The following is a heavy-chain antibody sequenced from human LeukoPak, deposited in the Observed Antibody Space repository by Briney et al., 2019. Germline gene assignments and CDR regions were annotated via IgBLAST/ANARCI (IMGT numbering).Heavy chain of an antibody. V-gene: IGHV3-30*01. Sequence: GRSLRLSCAVSGFTFSSYAMHWVRQAPGKGLEWVAVISYDGSNKYYADSVKGRFTISRDNSKNTLYLQMNSLRAEDTAVYYCARARYSSSWTLDYWGQGTLVTVSS. CDR3: ARARYSSSWTLDY. CDR1: GFTFSSYA. J-gene: IGHJ4*02. D-gene: IGHD6-13*01. CDR2: ISYDGSNK.